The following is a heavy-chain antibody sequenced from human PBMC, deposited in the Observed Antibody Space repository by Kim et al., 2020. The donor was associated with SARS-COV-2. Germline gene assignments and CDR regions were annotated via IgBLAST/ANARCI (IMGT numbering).Heavy chain of an antibody. V-gene: IGHV3-21*01. D-gene: IGHD6-13*01. Sequence: GGSLRLSCAASGFTFSSYSMNWVRQAPGKGLEWVSSISSSSSYIYYADSVKGRFTISRDNAKNSLYLQMNSLRAEDTAVYYCARGGYGEGYYFDYWGQGTLVTVSS. CDR3: ARGGYGEGYYFDY. J-gene: IGHJ4*02. CDR1: GFTFSSYS. CDR2: ISSSSSYI.